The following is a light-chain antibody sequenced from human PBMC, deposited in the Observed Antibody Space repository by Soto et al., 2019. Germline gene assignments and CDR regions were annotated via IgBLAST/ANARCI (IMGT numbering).Light chain of an antibody. J-gene: IGLJ1*01. Sequence: QSALTQPPSASGTPGQRVTISCSGSSSNIGSNTVNWYQQLPGTAPKLLIYSNNQRPSGVPDRFSGSKSGTSASLAISGLQSEDEADYYCAACDGSLNGYVFGTGTKVTVL. V-gene: IGLV1-44*01. CDR2: SNN. CDR1: SSNIGSNT. CDR3: AACDGSLNGYV.